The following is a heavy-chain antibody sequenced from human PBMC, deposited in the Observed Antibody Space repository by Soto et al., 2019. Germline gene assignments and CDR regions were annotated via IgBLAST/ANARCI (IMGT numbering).Heavy chain of an antibody. V-gene: IGHV3-64D*08. D-gene: IGHD2-2*01. Sequence: GGSLRLSCSASGFTFSSYAMHWVRQAPGKGLEYVSAISSNGGSTYYADSVKGRFTISRDNSKNTLYLQMSSLRAEDTAVYYCVKSGRLWVPAAILEPRSFDYWGQGTLVTVSS. CDR3: VKSGRLWVPAAILEPRSFDY. CDR2: ISSNGGST. CDR1: GFTFSSYA. J-gene: IGHJ4*02.